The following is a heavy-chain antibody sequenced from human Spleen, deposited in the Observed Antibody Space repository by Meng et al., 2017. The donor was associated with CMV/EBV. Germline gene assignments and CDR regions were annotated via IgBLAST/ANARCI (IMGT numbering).Heavy chain of an antibody. CDR1: GGSISSSSYY. V-gene: IGHV4-39*01. Sequence: LTCTVSGGSISSSSYYWGWIRQPPGKGLEWIGSIYYSGSTYYNPSLKSRVTISVDTSKNQFSLKLSSVTAADTAVYYCASTRNWFDPWGQGTLVTVS. CDR2: IYYSGST. J-gene: IGHJ5*02. CDR3: ASTRNWFDP.